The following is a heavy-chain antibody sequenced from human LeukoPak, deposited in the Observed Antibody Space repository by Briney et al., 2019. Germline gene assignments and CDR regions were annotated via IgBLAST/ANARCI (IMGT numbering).Heavy chain of an antibody. CDR2: IYTSGST. CDR3: ARAPDGYRQSLHWYFDL. CDR1: GGSISSGSYY. J-gene: IGHJ2*01. V-gene: IGHV4-61*02. Sequence: PSQTLSVTCTVSGGSISSGSYYWSWIRQPAGKGLEWIGRIYTSGSTNYNPSLKSRVTISVDTSKNQCSLKLSSVTAADTAVYYCARAPDGYRQSLHWYFDLWGRGTLVTVSS. D-gene: IGHD5-24*01.